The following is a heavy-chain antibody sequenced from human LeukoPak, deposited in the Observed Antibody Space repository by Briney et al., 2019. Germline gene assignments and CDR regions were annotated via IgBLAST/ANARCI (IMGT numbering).Heavy chain of an antibody. D-gene: IGHD3-22*01. CDR3: ASAMIRRDSSTYSQT. CDR2: INQDGSEK. CDR1: GFTFSTYW. J-gene: IGHJ4*02. V-gene: IGHV3-7*01. Sequence: GGSLRLSCAASGFTFSTYWMNWLRKAPGKGLEWVANINQDGSEKYYVDSVKGRFTISRDNAKNSLYLQMYSLRAEDTAVYYCASAMIRRDSSTYSQTWGQGTLVTVSS.